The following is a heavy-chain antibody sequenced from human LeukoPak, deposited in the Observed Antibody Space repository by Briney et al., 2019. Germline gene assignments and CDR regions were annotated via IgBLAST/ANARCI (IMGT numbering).Heavy chain of an antibody. J-gene: IGHJ4*02. Sequence: HSGGSLRLSCAASGFTIRSYWMSWVRQAPGKGLEWVANIKQDGTEKYYVDSVKGRFTIYRDNSKNSLYLQMNSLRAEDTAVYYCASEQVAVPGGDCWGQGTLVTVSS. D-gene: IGHD5-12*01. CDR2: IKQDGTEK. V-gene: IGHV3-7*04. CDR1: GFTIRSYW. CDR3: ASEQVAVPGGDC.